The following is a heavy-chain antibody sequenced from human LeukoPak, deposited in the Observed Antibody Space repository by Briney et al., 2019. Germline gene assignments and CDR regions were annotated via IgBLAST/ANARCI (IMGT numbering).Heavy chain of an antibody. D-gene: IGHD1-26*01. V-gene: IGHV3-49*04. CDR3: TRAQTEVGAKYYFDY. Sequence: PGGSLRLSCTASAFTFGDYAMNWVRQAPGKGLEWVGLVRGKPYGATTEYAASVKGRFTISRDDSKSIAYLQMNSLKTEDTAVYYCTRAQTEVGAKYYFDYWGQGTLVTVSS. CDR1: AFTFGDYA. J-gene: IGHJ4*02. CDR2: VRGKPYGATT.